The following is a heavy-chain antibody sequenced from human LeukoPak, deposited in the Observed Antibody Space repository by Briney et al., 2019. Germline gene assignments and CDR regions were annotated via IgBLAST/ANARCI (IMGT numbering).Heavy chain of an antibody. CDR2: ISGDGGST. J-gene: IGHJ4*02. CDR1: GFTFDDYA. CDR3: AKSDYGSGSYYKLLIDY. Sequence: RGSLRLSCAASGFTFDDYAMHWVRQAPGKGLEWVSLISGDGGSTYYADSVKGRFTISRDNSKNSLYLQMNSLRTEDTALYYCAKSDYGSGSYYKLLIDYWGQGTLVTVSS. V-gene: IGHV3-43*02. D-gene: IGHD3-10*01.